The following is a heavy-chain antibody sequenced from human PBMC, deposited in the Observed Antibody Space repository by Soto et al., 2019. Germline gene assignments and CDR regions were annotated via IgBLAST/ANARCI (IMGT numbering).Heavy chain of an antibody. J-gene: IGHJ4*02. CDR1: GGSISSYY. CDR2: IYNSGST. CDR3: ASMGYHYGSGSYPLAY. Sequence: SETLSLTCTVSGGSISSYYWTWIRQPPGKGLEWIGFIYNSGSTHYNPSLRSRVTISVDTSKNQFSLKLRSVTAADTALYYCASMGYHYGSGSYPLAYWGQGTLVTVSS. D-gene: IGHD3-10*01. V-gene: IGHV4-59*08.